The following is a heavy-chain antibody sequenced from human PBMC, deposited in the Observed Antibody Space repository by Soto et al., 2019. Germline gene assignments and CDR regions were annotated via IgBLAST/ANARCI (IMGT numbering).Heavy chain of an antibody. CDR3: AKSGEDYYYVMDV. J-gene: IGHJ6*02. D-gene: IGHD5-12*01. CDR2: ISRSGSNI. CDR1: GFTFSIYE. V-gene: IGHV3-48*03. Sequence: EEQLVESGGGLVQPGGSLRLSCAASGFTFSIYEMNWVRQAPGKGLEWVSYISRSGSNIYYADSVKGRFTISRDNAKNSLYLQMNSLRAEDTAVYYCAKSGEDYYYVMDVWGQGTTVTVSS.